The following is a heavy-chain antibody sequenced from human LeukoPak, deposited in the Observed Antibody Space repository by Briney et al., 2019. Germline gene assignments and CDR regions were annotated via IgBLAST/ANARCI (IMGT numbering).Heavy chain of an antibody. J-gene: IGHJ3*02. CDR2: IKQDGSDK. D-gene: IGHD2-2*01. CDR3: ARLSDTEGSSTSYRASDI. V-gene: IGHV3-7*01. Sequence: GGSLRLSCAASGFTFTTHWMSWVRQAPGKGLEWVANIKQDGSDKHYVESVKGRFTISRDNAKSSLYLQMSSLRAEDTAVYYCARLSDTEGSSTSYRASDIWGQGTMVIVSS. CDR1: GFTFTTHW.